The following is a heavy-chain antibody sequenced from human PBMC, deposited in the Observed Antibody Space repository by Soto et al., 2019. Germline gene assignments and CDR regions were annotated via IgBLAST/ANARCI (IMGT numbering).Heavy chain of an antibody. D-gene: IGHD4-17*01. Sequence: QVRLEESGPGLVKPSETLSLICSVSGGSVNNANYFWNWIRHHPENGLEWIGYIYYSGSTRYNPSFKTRASLSIDKSKNQFSRRLNSVTVADTAVYFCARDADYGGSRGGMDVWGRGTTVTVSS. J-gene: IGHJ6*02. V-gene: IGHV4-31*03. CDR1: GGSVNNANYF. CDR3: ARDADYGGSRGGMDV. CDR2: IYYSGST.